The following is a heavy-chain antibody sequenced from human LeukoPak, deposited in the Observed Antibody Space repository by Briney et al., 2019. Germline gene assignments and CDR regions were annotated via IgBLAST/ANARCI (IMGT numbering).Heavy chain of an antibody. V-gene: IGHV1-18*01. J-gene: IGHJ6*03. Sequence: ASVKVSCKASGYTFTSYGISWVRQAPGQGLEWMGWISAYNGNTNYAQKLQGRVTMTTDTSTSTVYMELRSLRSDDTAVYYCARDSLRFLEWFPYYYYMDVWGKGTTVTVSS. D-gene: IGHD3-3*01. CDR2: ISAYNGNT. CDR3: ARDSLRFLEWFPYYYYMDV. CDR1: GYTFTSYG.